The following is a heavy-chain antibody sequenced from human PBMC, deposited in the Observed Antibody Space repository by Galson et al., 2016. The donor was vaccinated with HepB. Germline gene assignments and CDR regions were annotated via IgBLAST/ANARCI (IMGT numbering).Heavy chain of an antibody. V-gene: IGHV3-73*01. Sequence: SLRLSCAASGFTFSGSAMHWVRQASGKGLEWVGRVRGKVNSYATAYTTSVKGRFAISRDDSTDTSCLLMNSLKTEDTAVYYCARQAVDSRGSSSRAFIDSWGQGTLVTVSS. CDR2: VRGKVNSYAT. CDR3: ARQAVDSRGSSSRAFIDS. D-gene: IGHD6-13*01. CDR1: GFTFSGSA. J-gene: IGHJ5*01.